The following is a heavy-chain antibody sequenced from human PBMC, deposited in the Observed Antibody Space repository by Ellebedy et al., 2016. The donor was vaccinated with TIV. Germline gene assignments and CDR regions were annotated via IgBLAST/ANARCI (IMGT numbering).Heavy chain of an antibody. Sequence: SETLSLTXNVSGASMTNFNSYWGWIRQPPGKGLEWIGSIFSSGSTYYSPSLKNRVTIAVDTSKNQVSLKLTSVTAADTAMYYCARDTFGDNGVSWGQGTLVTVSS. J-gene: IGHJ5*02. CDR1: GASMTNFNSY. CDR3: ARDTFGDNGVS. V-gene: IGHV4-39*02. D-gene: IGHD4-17*01. CDR2: IFSSGST.